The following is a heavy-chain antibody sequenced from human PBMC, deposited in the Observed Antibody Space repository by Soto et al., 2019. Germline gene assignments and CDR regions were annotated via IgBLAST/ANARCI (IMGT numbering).Heavy chain of an antibody. CDR3: ARGRDGYNWVFDY. CDR1: GFTFSSYA. V-gene: IGHV3-30-3*01. D-gene: IGHD1-1*01. Sequence: RLSCAASGFTFSSYAMHWVRQAPGKGLEWVAVISYDGSNKYYADSVKGRFTISRDNSKNTLYLQMNSLRAEDTAVYYCARGRDGYNWVFDYWGQGTLVTVS. J-gene: IGHJ4*02. CDR2: ISYDGSNK.